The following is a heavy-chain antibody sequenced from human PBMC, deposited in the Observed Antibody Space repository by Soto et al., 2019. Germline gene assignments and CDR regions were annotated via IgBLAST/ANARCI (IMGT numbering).Heavy chain of an antibody. D-gene: IGHD5-12*01. CDR2: ISHDGSEQ. CDR1: GITLNNSG. V-gene: IGHV3-30*18. CDR3: VKDRVPGAYGHYYGMDV. Sequence: QVQLVESGGGVVQPGRSLRLSCRVSGITLNNSGIHWVRQAPGKGLEWMAVISHDGSEQYYADSMKGRLNIYRDNSKNTVNLQMNSLRGEDTAIDYCVKDRVPGAYGHYYGMDVWGQGTTVTVSS. J-gene: IGHJ6*02.